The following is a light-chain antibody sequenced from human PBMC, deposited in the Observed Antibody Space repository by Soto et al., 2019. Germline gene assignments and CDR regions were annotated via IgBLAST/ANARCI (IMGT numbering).Light chain of an antibody. Sequence: QSALTQPPSASGSPGQSVAISCTGTSSDVGGYNYVSWYQHHPGKAPKLMIYEVSKRPSGVPDRFSGSKSGNTASLTVSGLQAEDEADYYCSSYVGTNAVVFGGGTKLTVL. CDR2: EVS. CDR1: SSDVGGYNY. V-gene: IGLV2-8*01. CDR3: SSYVGTNAVV. J-gene: IGLJ2*01.